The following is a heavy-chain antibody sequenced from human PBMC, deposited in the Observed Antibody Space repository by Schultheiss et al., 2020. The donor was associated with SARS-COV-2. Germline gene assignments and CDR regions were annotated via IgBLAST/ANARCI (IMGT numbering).Heavy chain of an antibody. CDR2: IWYDGSNK. V-gene: IGHV3-33*08. CDR3: ARELEYSSSQTDY. D-gene: IGHD6-6*01. Sequence: GGSLRLSCAASGFTFSSYGMHWVRQAPGKGLEWVAVIWYDGSNKYYADSVKGRFTISRDNSKNTLYLQMNSLRAEDTAVYYCARELEYSSSQTDYWGQGTLVTVSS. CDR1: GFTFSSYG. J-gene: IGHJ4*02.